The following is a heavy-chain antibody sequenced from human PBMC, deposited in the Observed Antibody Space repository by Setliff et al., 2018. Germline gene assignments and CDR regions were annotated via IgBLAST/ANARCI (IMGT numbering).Heavy chain of an antibody. CDR3: ATDHYNRFDV. D-gene: IGHD4-4*01. J-gene: IGHJ3*01. CDR1: GYNFISYG. CDR2: ISPANGNT. Sequence: VSCKASGYNFISYGISWVRQAPGQGLEWMGWISPANGNTNYIQRFQDRVTMTIDTSTSTIYMELRSLRSDDTAVYYCATDHYNRFDVWGQGTMVTVSS. V-gene: IGHV1-18*01.